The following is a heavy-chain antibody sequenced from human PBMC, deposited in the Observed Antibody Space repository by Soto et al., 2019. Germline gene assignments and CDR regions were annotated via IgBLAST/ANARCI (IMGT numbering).Heavy chain of an antibody. D-gene: IGHD3-22*01. Sequence: PSETLSLTCTVSGGSVSSRNYYWSWIRQPPGKGLEWIGYLYYSGSTNYNPSLKSRVTTSADASKNQFSLKLSSVTAADTAVYYCARGWLPSPNLSFDPWGQGILVTVSS. CDR2: LYYSGST. V-gene: IGHV4-61*01. CDR3: ARGWLPSPNLSFDP. CDR1: GGSVSSRNYY. J-gene: IGHJ5*02.